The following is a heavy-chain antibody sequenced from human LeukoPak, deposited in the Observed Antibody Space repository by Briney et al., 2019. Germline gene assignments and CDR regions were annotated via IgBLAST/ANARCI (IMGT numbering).Heavy chain of an antibody. CDR2: ISAYNGNT. J-gene: IGHJ5*02. CDR1: GGTFSSYA. D-gene: IGHD5-12*01. V-gene: IGHV1-18*01. CDR3: ARDADIVATIARSWFDP. Sequence: ASVKVSCKASGGTFSSYAISWVRQAPGQGLEWMGWISAYNGNTNYAQKLQGRVTMTTDTSTSTAYMELRSLRSDDTAVYYCARDADIVATIARSWFDPWGQGTLVTVSS.